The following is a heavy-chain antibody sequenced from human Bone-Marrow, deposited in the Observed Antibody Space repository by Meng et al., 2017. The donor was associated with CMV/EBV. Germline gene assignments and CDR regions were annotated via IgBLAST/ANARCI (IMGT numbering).Heavy chain of an antibody. CDR1: GYTFTGYY. Sequence: SVKVSCKASGYTFTGYYMHWVRQAPGQGLEWMGRIIPILGIANYAQKFQGRVTITADKSTSTAYMELSSLRSEDTAVYYGARVPAQYSSSDSGDWGQGTLVTVSS. V-gene: IGHV1-69*04. J-gene: IGHJ4*02. CDR3: ARVPAQYSSSDSGD. CDR2: IIPILGIA. D-gene: IGHD6-13*01.